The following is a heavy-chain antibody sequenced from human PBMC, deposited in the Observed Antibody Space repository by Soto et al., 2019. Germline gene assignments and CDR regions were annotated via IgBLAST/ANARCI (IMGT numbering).Heavy chain of an antibody. CDR2: ISPGSRYP. D-gene: IGHD2-15*01. CDR1: GFTFGDSY. J-gene: IGHJ5*02. CDR3: VRGGGGGLFDP. Sequence: PGGSLRLSCAGSGFTFGDSYMSWIRQAPGKGLEWLSYISPGSRYPAYADSVKGRFTISKDNAKRSLYLQMMSLTAEDTAIYYCVRGGGGGLFDPWGQGTMVTVSS. V-gene: IGHV3-11*06.